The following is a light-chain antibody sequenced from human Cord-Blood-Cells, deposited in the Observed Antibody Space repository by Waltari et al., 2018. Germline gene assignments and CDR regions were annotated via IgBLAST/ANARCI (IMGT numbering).Light chain of an antibody. J-gene: IGLJ3*02. V-gene: IGLV2-14*01. CDR3: SSYTSSSTWV. CDR2: YVS. CDR1: SSDVGGYHY. Sequence: QSPLTPPASAAASPGPSITISCTGTSSDVGGYHYAPWDQQHPGKAPKLMIYYVSNRPSGVSNRFSCSKSGNTASLTISGLQAEDEADYYCSSYTSSSTWVFGGGTKLTVL.